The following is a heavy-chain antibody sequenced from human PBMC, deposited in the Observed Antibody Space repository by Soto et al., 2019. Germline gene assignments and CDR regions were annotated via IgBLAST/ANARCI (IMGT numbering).Heavy chain of an antibody. D-gene: IGHD2-2*01. CDR3: ARDIVVVTAAMNGMDV. CDR1: GGSFSGYY. J-gene: IGHJ6*02. Sequence: LSLTCAVYGGSFSGYYWSWIRQPPGKGLEWIGEINHSGSTNYNPSLKSRVTISVDTSKNQFSLKLSSVTAADTAVYYCARDIVVVTAAMNGMDVWGQGTTVTVSS. CDR2: INHSGST. V-gene: IGHV4-34*01.